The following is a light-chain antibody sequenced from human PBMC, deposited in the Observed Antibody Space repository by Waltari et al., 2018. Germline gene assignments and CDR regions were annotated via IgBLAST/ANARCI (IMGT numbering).Light chain of an antibody. CDR3: SSYAGSSKGV. J-gene: IGLJ2*01. Sequence: QSALTQPASVSASPGQSITISCTGTSSDAGKYKRFSWYQQHPGKAPKLMIYAVSKRPSGVSDRFSGSKSGDMASLTISGLQPEDEAEYFCSSYAGSSKGVFGGGTKVTVL. V-gene: IGLV2-23*02. CDR2: AVS. CDR1: SSDAGKYKR.